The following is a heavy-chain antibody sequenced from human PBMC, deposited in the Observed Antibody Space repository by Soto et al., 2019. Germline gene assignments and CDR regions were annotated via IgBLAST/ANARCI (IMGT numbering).Heavy chain of an antibody. CDR1: GFTFSSYQ. Sequence: GGSLRLSCAASGFTFSSYQMNWVRQAPGKGLEWVSYTSSSGSTIYYADSVKGRFTISRDNAKNSLYLQMNSLRAEDTAVYYCARNMVRGVIITPPYYYGMDVWGQGTTVTVSS. CDR3: ARNMVRGVIITPPYYYGMDV. J-gene: IGHJ6*02. V-gene: IGHV3-48*03. CDR2: TSSSGSTI. D-gene: IGHD3-10*01.